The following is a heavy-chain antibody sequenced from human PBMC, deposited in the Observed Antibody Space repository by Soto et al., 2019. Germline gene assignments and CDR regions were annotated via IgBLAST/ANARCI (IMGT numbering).Heavy chain of an antibody. J-gene: IGHJ4*02. CDR3: TRGPSLDSSWNFDY. CDR1: GLTFSSSA. CDR2: ISGGGDST. D-gene: IGHD6-13*01. Sequence: GGSLRLSCAASGLTFSSSAMSWVRQAPGKGLEWVSAISGGGDSTLYADSVKGRFTISRDNSKNTLFLQMSSLRAEDTAVYYCTRGPSLDSSWNFDYWGQGTLVTVSS. V-gene: IGHV3-23*01.